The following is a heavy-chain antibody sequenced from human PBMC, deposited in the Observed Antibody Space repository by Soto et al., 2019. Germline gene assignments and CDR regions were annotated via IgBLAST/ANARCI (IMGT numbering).Heavy chain of an antibody. V-gene: IGHV1-18*01. CDR3: ARGLSIAAVGYYCYGMDV. CDR2: ISVYNGNT. J-gene: IGHJ6*02. CDR1: RYAFTSYG. D-gene: IGHD6-13*01. Sequence: ASAKVSCKPSRYAFTSYGIMSLRQAPGQGLEWMGWISVYNGNTNYAQKLQGRATMTTDTSTSTAYMELRSLRSDDTAVYYCARGLSIAAVGYYCYGMDVWGQGTTVTVSS.